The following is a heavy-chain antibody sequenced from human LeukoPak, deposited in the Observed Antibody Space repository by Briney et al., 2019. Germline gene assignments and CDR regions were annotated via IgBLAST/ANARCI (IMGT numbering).Heavy chain of an antibody. CDR2: MNPSSGNT. Sequence: ASVKVSCKASGYTFTSYDINWVRQATGQGLEWMGWMNPSSGNTGYAQKFQGRVTMTRNTSISTAYMELSSLRSEDTAVYYCARRGSYYDFWSGYRINWFDPWGQGTLVTVSS. CDR3: ARRGSYYDFWSGYRINWFDP. CDR1: GYTFTSYD. V-gene: IGHV1-8*01. J-gene: IGHJ5*02. D-gene: IGHD3-3*01.